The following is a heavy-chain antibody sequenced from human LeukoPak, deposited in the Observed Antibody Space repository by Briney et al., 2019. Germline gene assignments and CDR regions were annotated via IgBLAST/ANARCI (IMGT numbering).Heavy chain of an antibody. V-gene: IGHV3-7*01. CDR3: AREFSTWFDP. Sequence: GGSLRLSCAASGFTLSSYWMTWVRQAPGKGLEWVANIKGDDSERNYLDSVKGRFSISRDNTKNSLYLQMSSLRAEDTAVYYCAREFSTWFDPWGQGTLVTVSS. CDR1: GFTLSSYW. J-gene: IGHJ5*02. D-gene: IGHD3-3*01. CDR2: IKGDDSER.